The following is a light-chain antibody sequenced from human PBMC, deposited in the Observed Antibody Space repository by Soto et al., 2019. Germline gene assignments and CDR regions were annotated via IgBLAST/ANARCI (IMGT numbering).Light chain of an antibody. J-gene: IGKJ1*01. V-gene: IGKV3-20*01. CDR3: QQYGSSPKT. CDR2: AAS. CDR1: QTISSTY. Sequence: EIVLTQSPGTLSLSPGDRATLSCRASQTISSTYLAWYQQKPGQAPRLLIYAASTRATGIPDRFSGSGSGTDFTLTISRLEPEDFAVYYCQQYGSSPKTFVQGTKVEI.